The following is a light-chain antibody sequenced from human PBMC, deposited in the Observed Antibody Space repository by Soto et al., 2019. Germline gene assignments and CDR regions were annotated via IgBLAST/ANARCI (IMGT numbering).Light chain of an antibody. V-gene: IGLV1-40*01. CDR2: ANT. Sequence: QSVLAQPPSVSGAPGQRVTISCTGSSSNIGARYDVHWYQQLPGTAPKLLIFANTNRPSGVPDQFSGSKSGTSASLAITGLQAEDEADYYCQSYDSSLSHVVFGGGTKLTVL. J-gene: IGLJ2*01. CDR1: SSNIGARYD. CDR3: QSYDSSLSHVV.